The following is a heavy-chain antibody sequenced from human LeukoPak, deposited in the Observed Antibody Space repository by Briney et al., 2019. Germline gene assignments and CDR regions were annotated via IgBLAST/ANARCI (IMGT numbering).Heavy chain of an antibody. CDR3: ARDYYGAGSYPFDY. J-gene: IGHJ4*02. CDR2: IHSSSGTI. Sequence: GGSLRLSCVASGFTFSTYNMNWVRQAPGKGLEWLSYIHSSSGTIYYADSVKGRFTISRDNAKSSLYLQMNSLRDEDTAAYYCARDYYGAGSYPFDYWGQGTLVTVSS. CDR1: GFTFSTYN. V-gene: IGHV3-48*02. D-gene: IGHD3-10*01.